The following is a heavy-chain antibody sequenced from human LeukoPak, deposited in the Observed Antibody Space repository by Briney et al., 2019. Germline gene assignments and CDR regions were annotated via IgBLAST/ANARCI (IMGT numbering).Heavy chain of an antibody. CDR1: GGTFSSYA. D-gene: IGHD6-13*01. J-gene: IGHJ3*02. CDR3: AREIIAAAGKDAFDI. V-gene: IGHV1-69*06. CDR2: IIPIFGTA. Sequence: APVKVSCKASGGTFSSYAISWVRQAPGQGLEWMGGIIPIFGTANYAQKFQGRVTITADKSTSTAYMELSSLRSEDTAVYYCAREIIAAAGKDAFDIWGQGTMVTVSS.